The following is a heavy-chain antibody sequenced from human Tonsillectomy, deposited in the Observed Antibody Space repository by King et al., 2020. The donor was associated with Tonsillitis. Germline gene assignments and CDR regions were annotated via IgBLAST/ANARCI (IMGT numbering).Heavy chain of an antibody. J-gene: IGHJ4*02. D-gene: IGHD2-15*01. V-gene: IGHV3-21*01. CDR3: VRGDMRDY. CDR2: ISSSSSLI. CDR1: GFTFNGYT. Sequence: VQLVESGGGLVKPGGSLRLSCAGSGFTFNGYTFTWARQAPGKGLEYVSSISSSSSLIYYADSVKGRFTISRDNAKNSLYLQMNSLRVEDTAVYYCVRGDMRDYSGQGTLVTVSS.